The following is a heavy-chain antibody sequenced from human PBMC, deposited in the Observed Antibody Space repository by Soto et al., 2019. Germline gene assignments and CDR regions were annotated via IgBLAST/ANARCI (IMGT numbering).Heavy chain of an antibody. CDR1: GGSISSGGYS. CDR3: ARSSYYDILTGSFLGGWFDP. Sequence: KPSETLSLTCAVSGGSISSGGYSWSWIRQPPGKGLEWIGYIYHSGSTYYNPSLKSRVTVSVDRSKNQFSLKLSSVTAADTAVYYCARSSYYDILTGSFLGGWFDPWGQGTLVTVSS. CDR2: IYHSGST. V-gene: IGHV4-30-2*01. J-gene: IGHJ5*02. D-gene: IGHD3-9*01.